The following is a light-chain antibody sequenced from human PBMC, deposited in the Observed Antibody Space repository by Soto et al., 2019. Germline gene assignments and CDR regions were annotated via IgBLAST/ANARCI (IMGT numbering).Light chain of an antibody. Sequence: DIQIAQSPSTVSSSVLERFTISCRASQDIDKWVAWYQQRPGTAPKLLIYEATTLQNGVPSRFSGSGSGTDFSLTISSLQPDDSAIYFCQRGNSFSTAFGQGTRLEI. CDR2: EAT. CDR3: QRGNSFSTA. J-gene: IGKJ5*01. V-gene: IGKV1D-12*01. CDR1: QDIDKW.